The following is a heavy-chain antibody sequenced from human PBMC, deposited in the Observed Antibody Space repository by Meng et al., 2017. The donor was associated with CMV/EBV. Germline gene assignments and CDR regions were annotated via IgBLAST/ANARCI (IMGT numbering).Heavy chain of an antibody. CDR1: GGTFSSYA. V-gene: IGHV1-69*12. CDR3: ARDYSGIAARPGFDP. CDR2: IIPIFGTA. D-gene: IGHD6-6*01. J-gene: IGHJ5*02. Sequence: QAQLAQSGAEVKTPWTSVNVSCKASGGTFSSYAISWVRQAPGQGLEGMGGIIPIFGTANYAQKFQGRVTITADESTSTAYMELSSLRSEDTAVYYCARDYSGIAARPGFDPWGQGTLVTVSS.